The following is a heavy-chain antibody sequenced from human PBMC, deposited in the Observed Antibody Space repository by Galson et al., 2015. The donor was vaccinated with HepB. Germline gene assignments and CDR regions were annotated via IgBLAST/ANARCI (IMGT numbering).Heavy chain of an antibody. Sequence: SVKASCKASGGTFSTHTMNWVRQAPGQGLEWMGGITPIFGTANYGQKFQGRATITADERTTTVYMELISLKFEDTAVYYCAREDITASANPMDYWGQGTLVTVSS. CDR3: AREDITASANPMDY. J-gene: IGHJ4*02. CDR2: ITPIFGTA. D-gene: IGHD6-13*01. CDR1: GGTFSTHT. V-gene: IGHV1-69*13.